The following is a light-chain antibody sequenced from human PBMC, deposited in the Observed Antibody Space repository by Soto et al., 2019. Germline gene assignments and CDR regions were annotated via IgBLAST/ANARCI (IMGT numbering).Light chain of an antibody. V-gene: IGKV3-11*01. J-gene: IGKJ5*01. CDR1: KSVSSY. CDR2: DAS. CDR3: QQRSNWPIT. Sequence: EIVLTQSPATLSLSPGERATLFCRASKSVSSYLAWYQQKPGQAPRLLIYDASNRATGIPARFSGSGSGTDFTLTISSLEPEDFAVYYCQQRSNWPITFGQGTRLEFK.